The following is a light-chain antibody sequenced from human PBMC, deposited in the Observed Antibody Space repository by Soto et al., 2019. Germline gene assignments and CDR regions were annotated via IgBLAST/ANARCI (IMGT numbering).Light chain of an antibody. CDR2: GAS. CDR3: QQYDISPYT. J-gene: IGKJ2*01. CDR1: QSVSSSY. V-gene: IGKV3-20*01. Sequence: EIVLTQSPGTLSLSPGERATLSCRASQSVSSSYLAWYQQKPGQAPRLLIYGASSRDTGIPDRFSGSASGTDFTLTISRLVPEDFAVYYCQQYDISPYTFGQRTKLERK.